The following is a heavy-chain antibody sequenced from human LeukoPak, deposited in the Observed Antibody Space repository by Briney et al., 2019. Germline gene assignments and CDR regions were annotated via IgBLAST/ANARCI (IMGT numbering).Heavy chain of an antibody. Sequence: PGGSLRLSCAASGFTFSDYYMSWIRQAPGKGLEWVSYISSSGSTIYYADSVKGRFTTSRDNAKNSLYLQMNSLRAEDTALYYCARDCSANCGGDCYSECFDYWGQGTLATVSS. J-gene: IGHJ4*02. D-gene: IGHD2-21*02. CDR3: ARDCSANCGGDCYSECFDY. CDR2: ISSSGSTI. V-gene: IGHV3-11*01. CDR1: GFTFSDYY.